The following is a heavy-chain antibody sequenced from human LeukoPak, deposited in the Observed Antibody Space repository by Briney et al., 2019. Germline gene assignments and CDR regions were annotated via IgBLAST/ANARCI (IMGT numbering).Heavy chain of an antibody. CDR2: IIPIFGTA. CDR1: GGTFSSYA. D-gene: IGHD7-27*01. V-gene: IGHV1-69*05. CDR3: ARDVIANWGSPTGYDAFDI. J-gene: IGHJ3*02. Sequence: SVKVSCKASGGTFSSYAISWVRQAPGQGLEWMGRIIPIFGTANYAQKFQGRVTITTDESTSTAYMELSSLRSEDTAVYYCARDVIANWGSPTGYDAFDIWGQGTMVTVSS.